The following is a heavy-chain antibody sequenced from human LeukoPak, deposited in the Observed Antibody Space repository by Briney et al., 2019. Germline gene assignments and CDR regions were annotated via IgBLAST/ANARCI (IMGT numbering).Heavy chain of an antibody. D-gene: IGHD6-13*01. Sequence: PGGSLRLSCAASGFTFSSYSMNWVRQAPGKGLEWVSSISSSSSYIYYADSVKGRFTISRDNAKNSLYLQMNSLRAEDTAVYYCARGISSWYGLDYWGQGTLVTVSS. CDR1: GFTFSSYS. J-gene: IGHJ4*02. CDR2: ISSSSSYI. CDR3: ARGISSWYGLDY. V-gene: IGHV3-21*01.